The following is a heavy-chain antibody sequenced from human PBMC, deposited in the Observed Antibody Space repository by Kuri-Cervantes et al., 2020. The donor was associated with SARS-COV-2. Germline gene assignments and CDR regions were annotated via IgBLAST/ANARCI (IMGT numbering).Heavy chain of an antibody. Sequence: ASVKVSCKASGGTFSSYAISWVRQAPGQRLEWMGWINAGNGNTKYSQKFQGRVTITRDTSASTAYMELSSLRSEDTAVYYCARGGDGYNLPSDLYFDYWGQGTLVTVSS. CDR1: GGTFSSYA. D-gene: IGHD5-24*01. J-gene: IGHJ4*02. CDR2: INAGNGNT. CDR3: ARGGDGYNLPSDLYFDY. V-gene: IGHV1-3*01.